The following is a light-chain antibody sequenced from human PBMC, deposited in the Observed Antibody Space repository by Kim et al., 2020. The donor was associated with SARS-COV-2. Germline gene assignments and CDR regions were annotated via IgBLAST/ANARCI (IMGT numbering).Light chain of an antibody. Sequence: EIVLTQSPATLSLSPGERATLSCRASQSVSSYLAWYQQKPGQAPRLLIYDASNRATGIPARFSGSGSGTDFTLTISSLEPEDFAVYYCQERSNCPPYTCGRETKL. CDR1: QSVSSY. V-gene: IGKV3-11*01. CDR2: DAS. J-gene: IGKJ2*01. CDR3: QERSNCPPYT.